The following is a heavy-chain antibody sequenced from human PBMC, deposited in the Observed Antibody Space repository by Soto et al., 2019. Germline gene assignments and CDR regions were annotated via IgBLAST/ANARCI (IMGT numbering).Heavy chain of an antibody. Sequence: EVQLVESGGGLVQPAGSLRLSCFASGFTLSRNDMHWVRQATGKRLEWVSVIDIVGDTYYADSVKGRFTISRENAKNSLYLEMNSLTAGDTGVYYCARGQPRGDSWSDYYAAMDVWGQGTTVTVSS. CDR3: ARGQPRGDSWSDYYAAMDV. CDR1: GFTLSRND. D-gene: IGHD3-3*01. V-gene: IGHV3-13*01. J-gene: IGHJ6*02. CDR2: IDIVGDT.